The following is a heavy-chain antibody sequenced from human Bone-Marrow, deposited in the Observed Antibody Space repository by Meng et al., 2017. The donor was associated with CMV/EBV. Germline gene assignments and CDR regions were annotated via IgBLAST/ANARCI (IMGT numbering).Heavy chain of an antibody. V-gene: IGHV1-8*01. D-gene: IGHD6-19*01. CDR3: ATGVADFEY. CDR1: GYTFTSYD. J-gene: IGHJ4*02. CDR2: MNPNSGNT. Sequence: QVRLVQPGAEVKKPGASVKVSCKAFGYTFTSYDINSVRQAAGQGLEWMGWMNPNSGNTDYAQKFQGRVTMTRNISKSTAYMDLSSLRSEDTAVYYCATGVADFEYWGQGTLVTVSS.